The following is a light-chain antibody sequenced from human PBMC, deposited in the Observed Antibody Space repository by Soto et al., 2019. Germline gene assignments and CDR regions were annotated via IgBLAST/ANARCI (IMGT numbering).Light chain of an antibody. CDR3: QQYSSSPRT. CDR2: GAS. Sequence: EIVLTQSPGTLSLSTGERATLSCRASQSVRSDYLAWYQQKPGQAPRLHIYGASTRATGIPDRFTGSGSGTDFTLTISRLEPEDFAVYYCQQYSSSPRTFGQGTKVEIK. V-gene: IGKV3-20*01. J-gene: IGKJ1*01. CDR1: QSVRSDY.